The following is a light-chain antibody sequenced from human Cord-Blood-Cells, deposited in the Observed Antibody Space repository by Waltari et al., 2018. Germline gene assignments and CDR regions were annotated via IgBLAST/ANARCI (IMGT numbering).Light chain of an antibody. Sequence: SYELTQPPPVSVSPGQTASITCSGDKLGDKYACWYQQKPGQSPVLVIYQDSKRPSGIPERFSGSNSGNTATLTISGTQGMDEADYYCQAWDSSTAVFGGGTKLTVL. J-gene: IGLJ3*02. V-gene: IGLV3-1*01. CDR3: QAWDSSTAV. CDR2: QDS. CDR1: KLGDKY.